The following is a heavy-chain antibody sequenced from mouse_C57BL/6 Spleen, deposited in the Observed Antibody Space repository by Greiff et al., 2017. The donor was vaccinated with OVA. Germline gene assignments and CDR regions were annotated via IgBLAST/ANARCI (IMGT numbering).Heavy chain of an antibody. CDR2: ISDGGSYT. D-gene: IGHD2-4*01. CDR3: ARAYYDPSWFAY. CDR1: GFTFSSYA. Sequence: EVMLVESGGGLVKPGGSLKLSCAASGFTFSSYAMSWVRQTPEKRLEWVATISDGGSYTYYPDNVKGLFTISRDNAKNNLYLQMSLLKAEDTAMYYCARAYYDPSWFAYWGQWTLVTVSA. J-gene: IGHJ3*01. V-gene: IGHV5-4*03.